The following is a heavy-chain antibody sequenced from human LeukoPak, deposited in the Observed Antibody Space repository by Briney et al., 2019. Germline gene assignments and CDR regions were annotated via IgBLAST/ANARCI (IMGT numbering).Heavy chain of an antibody. D-gene: IGHD6-13*01. CDR2: INPNSGGT. CDR1: GYTFTGYY. V-gene: IGHV1-2*02. J-gene: IGHJ4*02. CDR3: ARGRFYSSSWFYYFDY. Sequence: ASVKVSCKASGYTFTGYYMHWVRQAPGQGLEWMGWINPNSGGTNYAQKFQGRVTMTRNTSISTAYMELSSLRSEDTAVYYCARGRFYSSSWFYYFDYWGQGTLVSVSS.